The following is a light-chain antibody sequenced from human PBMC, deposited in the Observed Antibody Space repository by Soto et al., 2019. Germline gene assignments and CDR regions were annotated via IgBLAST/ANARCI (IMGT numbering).Light chain of an antibody. CDR1: QSVSGW. J-gene: IGKJ4*02. V-gene: IGKV1-5*01. CDR3: QQYETFSGT. Sequence: DIQMTQSPSTLSASVGDTVTVTCRASQSVSGWLAWYQQKPGEAPKLLIYDASALPRGVPSRFSGSGSRTNLTLALASLQTDDFATYSCQQYETFSGTFGRGTKVEI. CDR2: DAS.